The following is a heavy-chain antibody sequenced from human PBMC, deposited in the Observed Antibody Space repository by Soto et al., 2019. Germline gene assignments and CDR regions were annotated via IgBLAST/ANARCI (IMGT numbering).Heavy chain of an antibody. CDR2: IKSKTDGGTT. V-gene: IGHV3-15*01. Sequence: TGGSLRLSCAASGFTFSNAWLSWVRQAPGKGLEWVGRIKSKTDGGTTDYAAPVKGRFTISRDDSKNALYLQMNSLKSGDRGVYYCTTEPLDYWGQGTLVTVSS. J-gene: IGHJ4*02. CDR1: GFTFSNAW. CDR3: TTEPLDY.